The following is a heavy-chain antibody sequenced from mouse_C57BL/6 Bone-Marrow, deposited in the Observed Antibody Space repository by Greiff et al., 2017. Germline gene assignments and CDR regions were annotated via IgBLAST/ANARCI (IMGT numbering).Heavy chain of an antibody. CDR1: GFNIKDDY. Sequence: VQLKESGAELVRPGASVKLSCTASGFNIKDDYMHWVKQRPEQGLEWIGWIDPENGDTEYASKFQGKATITADTSSNTAYLQLSSLTSEDTAVYYGTTGEYYGNYDWYFDVWGTGTTVTVSS. J-gene: IGHJ1*03. CDR2: IDPENGDT. D-gene: IGHD2-1*01. V-gene: IGHV14-4*01. CDR3: TTGEYYGNYDWYFDV.